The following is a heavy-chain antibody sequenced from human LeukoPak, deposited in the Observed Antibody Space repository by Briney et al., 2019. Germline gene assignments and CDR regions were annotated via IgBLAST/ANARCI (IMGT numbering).Heavy chain of an antibody. CDR2: ISYDGSNK. D-gene: IGHD3-10*01. Sequence: PGGSLRLSCAASGFTFSSYGMHWVRQAPGKGLEWVAVISYDGSNKYYADSVKGRFTISRDNSKNTLYLQMNSLRAEDTAVYYCAKDHYYGSGSLPDYRGQGTLVTVSS. J-gene: IGHJ4*02. CDR1: GFTFSSYG. V-gene: IGHV3-30*18. CDR3: AKDHYYGSGSLPDY.